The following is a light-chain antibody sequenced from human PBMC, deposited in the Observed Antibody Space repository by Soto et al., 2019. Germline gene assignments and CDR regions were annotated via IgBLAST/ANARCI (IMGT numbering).Light chain of an antibody. CDR1: SSDVGGYNY. V-gene: IGLV2-14*01. CDR2: EVS. J-gene: IGLJ1*01. Sequence: QSALTQPASVSGSPGQSITISCTGTSSDVGGYNYVSWYQQHPGKAPKLMIYEVSNRPSGVSNRFSGSKSDNTASLTISGLQAEDEGDYYCCSYAGSYIFVFGTGTKVTVL. CDR3: CSYAGSYIFV.